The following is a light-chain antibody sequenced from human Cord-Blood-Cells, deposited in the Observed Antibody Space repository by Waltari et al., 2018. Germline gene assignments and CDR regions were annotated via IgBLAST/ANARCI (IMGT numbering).Light chain of an antibody. V-gene: IGLV3-19*01. Sequence: SSELTQDPAVSVALGQTVRITCQGDSLRSYYASWYQQKPGQAPVLVIYGKNNRPSGIPDQFSGSSTVNTASLTITGAQAEDEADYYCNSRDSSGNHYVFGTGTKVTVL. CDR2: GKN. CDR1: SLRSYY. J-gene: IGLJ1*01. CDR3: NSRDSSGNHYV.